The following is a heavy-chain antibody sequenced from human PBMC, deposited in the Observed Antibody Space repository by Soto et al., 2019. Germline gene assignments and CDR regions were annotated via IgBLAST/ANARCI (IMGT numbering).Heavy chain of an antibody. CDR3: AKDISVSTAPDY. Sequence: QVQLVESGGGVVQPGRSLRLSCAASGFTFNIRGMHWVRQAPGKGLEWVAGISSDGSKTYYAGSVTGRFTISRDNAENTLFLQMDRLRAEDTAVYFCAKDISVSTAPDYWGQGTLVTVST. J-gene: IGHJ4*02. V-gene: IGHV3-30*18. D-gene: IGHD1-26*01. CDR2: ISSDGSKT. CDR1: GFTFNIRG.